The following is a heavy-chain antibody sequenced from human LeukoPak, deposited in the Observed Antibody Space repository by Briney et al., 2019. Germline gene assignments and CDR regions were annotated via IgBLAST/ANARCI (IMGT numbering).Heavy chain of an antibody. Sequence: PGGSLRLSCSASGFTFSRYAMHWVRQAPGKGLEYVSGINDNGGRTHYGDSVKGRFSISRDNSKNTLHLQMSTLRAEDTALYYCARDLGVTTNDYWGQGTLVTVSS. D-gene: IGHD4-17*01. CDR2: INDNGGRT. CDR1: GFTFSRYA. J-gene: IGHJ4*02. V-gene: IGHV3-64D*09. CDR3: ARDLGVTTNDY.